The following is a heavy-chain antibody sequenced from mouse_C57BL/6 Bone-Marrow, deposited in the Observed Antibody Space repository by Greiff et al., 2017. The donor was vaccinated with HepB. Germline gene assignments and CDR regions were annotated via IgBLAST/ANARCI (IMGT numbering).Heavy chain of an antibody. CDR1: GYSFTGYY. V-gene: IGHV1-42*01. Sequence: VQLKQSGPALVKPGASVKISCKASGYSFTGYYMNWVKQSPEKSLEWIGEINPSTGGTTYNQKFKAKATLTVDKSSSTAYMQLKSLTSEDSAVYYCARRFAYWGQGTLVTVSA. J-gene: IGHJ3*01. CDR3: ARRFAY. CDR2: INPSTGGT.